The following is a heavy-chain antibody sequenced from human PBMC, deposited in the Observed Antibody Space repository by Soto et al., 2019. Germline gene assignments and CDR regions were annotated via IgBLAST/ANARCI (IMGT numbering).Heavy chain of an antibody. CDR3: ANPRWQPGY. CDR1: GFTFSDYW. Sequence: PGGSLRLSCAASGFTFSDYWMSWVRLTPGKGLEWVAHMNPDGSQESYVDSVKGRFTMSRDNAKNSLFLQMSSLRAEDTAMYYCANPRWQPGYWGQGTLVTVSS. V-gene: IGHV3-7*01. CDR2: MNPDGSQE. J-gene: IGHJ4*01. D-gene: IGHD2-15*01.